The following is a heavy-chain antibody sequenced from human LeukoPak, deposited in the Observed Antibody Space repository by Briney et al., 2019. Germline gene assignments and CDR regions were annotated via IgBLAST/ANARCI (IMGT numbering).Heavy chain of an antibody. CDR3: ARAPTSSTSSSSPFGI. CDR1: GGSITTGSYY. V-gene: IGHV4-61*02. CDR2: IYTTGST. D-gene: IGHD2-2*01. J-gene: IGHJ3*02. Sequence: PSETLSLTCTVPGGSITTGSYYWIWIRQPAGKGLEWIGRIYTTGSTDYNPSLKSRVTMSVDTSKNQFSLKLTSVTVADTALYYCARAPTSSTSSSSPFGIWGQGTMVTVSS.